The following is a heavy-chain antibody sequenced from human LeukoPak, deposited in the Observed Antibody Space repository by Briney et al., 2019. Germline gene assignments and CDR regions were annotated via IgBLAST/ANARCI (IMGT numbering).Heavy chain of an antibody. CDR1: GGSISSYY. CDR3: VRDSTISGWYELGY. V-gene: IGHV4-59*01. Sequence: SETLSLTCTVSGGSISSYYWSWIRQPPGKGLEWIGYIYYSGSTNYNPSLKSRVTISVDTSKNQFSLKLSSVTAADTAVYFCVRDSTISGWYELGYWGRGTLVTVSS. D-gene: IGHD6-19*01. J-gene: IGHJ4*02. CDR2: IYYSGST.